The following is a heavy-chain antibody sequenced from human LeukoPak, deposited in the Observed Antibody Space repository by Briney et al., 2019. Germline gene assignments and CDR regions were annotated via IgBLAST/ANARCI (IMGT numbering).Heavy chain of an antibody. J-gene: IGHJ4*02. CDR1: GGSISSSSYY. D-gene: IGHD2-2*01. CDR3: ARSYCTTTSCLIRY. Sequence: PSETLSLTCTVSGGSISSSSYYWGWIRQPPGKGLEWIGSIYYSGSTYYNPSLKSRVTISVDTSKNQFSLKLSSVTAADTAVYYCARSYCTTTSCLIRYWGQGTLVTVSS. V-gene: IGHV4-39*01. CDR2: IYYSGST.